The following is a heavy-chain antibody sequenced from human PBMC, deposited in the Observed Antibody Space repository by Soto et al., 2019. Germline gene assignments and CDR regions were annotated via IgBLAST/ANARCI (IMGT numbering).Heavy chain of an antibody. CDR3: AKDLVFEYSSGWYDY. CDR2: ISGSGGST. J-gene: IGHJ4*02. V-gene: IGHV3-23*01. Sequence: PGKGLEWVSAISGSGGSTYYADSVKGRFTISRDNSKNTLYLQMNSLRAEDTAVYYCAKDLVFEYSSGWYDYWGQGTLVTVSS. D-gene: IGHD6-19*01.